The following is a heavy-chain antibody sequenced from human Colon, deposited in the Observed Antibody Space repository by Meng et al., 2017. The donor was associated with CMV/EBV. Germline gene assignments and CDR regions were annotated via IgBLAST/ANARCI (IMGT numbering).Heavy chain of an antibody. D-gene: IGHD5-24*01. CDR1: GFTFSTQY. CDR3: ARGEGYYDR. Sequence: QEQLVQSGAEVKKTGASGKVSCKASGFTFSTQYIHWVRQAPGQGLEWLGIIKPSGGSTGYAQKFQGRVTMTRDTDTSTVFMELRSLTSDDTAEYYCARGEGYYDRWGQGTLVTVSS. J-gene: IGHJ5*02. V-gene: IGHV1-46*01. CDR2: IKPSGGST.